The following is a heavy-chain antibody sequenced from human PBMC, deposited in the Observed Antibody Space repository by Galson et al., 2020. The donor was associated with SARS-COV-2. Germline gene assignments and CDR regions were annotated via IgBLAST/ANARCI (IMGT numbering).Heavy chain of an antibody. CDR3: ARVRAERNEIKIFGVVTTRYNWFDP. D-gene: IGHD3-3*01. Sequence: ASVKVSCKASGYTFTSYDINWVRQATGQGLEWMGWMNPNSGNTGYAHKFQGRVTMTRNTSISTAYMELSSLRSEDTAVYYCARVRAERNEIKIFGVVTTRYNWFDPWGQGTLVTVSS. J-gene: IGHJ5*02. CDR2: MNPNSGNT. CDR1: GYTFTSYD. V-gene: IGHV1-8*01.